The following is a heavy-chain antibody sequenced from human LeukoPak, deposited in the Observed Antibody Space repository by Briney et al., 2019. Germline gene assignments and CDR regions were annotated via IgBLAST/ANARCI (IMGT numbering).Heavy chain of an antibody. V-gene: IGHV3-48*02. D-gene: IGHD7-27*01. Sequence: GSLRLSCAASGFTFSSYSMNWVRQAPGKGLEWVSYISSSSGAISYADSMKGRFTISRDNAKNSLYLQMNSLRDEDAAVYYCARGENWAFDYWGQGTLVTVSS. CDR3: ARGENWAFDY. CDR1: GFTFSSYS. J-gene: IGHJ4*02. CDR2: ISSSSGAI.